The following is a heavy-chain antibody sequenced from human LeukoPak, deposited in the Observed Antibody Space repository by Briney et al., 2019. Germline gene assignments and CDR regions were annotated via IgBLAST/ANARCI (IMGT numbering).Heavy chain of an antibody. V-gene: IGHV1-69*05. CDR3: ARSHYDFWSANWFDP. CDR1: GGTFSSYA. CDR2: IIPIFGTA. Sequence: GSSVKVSCKASGGTFSSYAISWVRQAPGQGLEWMGGIIPIFGTANYAQKFQGRVTITTDESTSTAYMELSGLRSEDTAVYYCARSHYDFWSANWFDPWGQGTLVTVSS. D-gene: IGHD3-3*01. J-gene: IGHJ5*02.